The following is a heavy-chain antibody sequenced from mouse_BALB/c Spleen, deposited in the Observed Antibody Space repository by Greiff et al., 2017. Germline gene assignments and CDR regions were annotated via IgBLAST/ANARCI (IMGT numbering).Heavy chain of an antibody. CDR1: GYAFTSYN. D-gene: IGHD1-2*01. CDR2: IDPYNGGT. Sequence: VQLQQSGPELVKPGASVKVSCKASGYAFTSYNMYWVKQSHGKSLEWIGYIDPYNGGTSYNQKFKGKATLTVDKSSSTAYMHLNSLTSEDSAVYYCARGYYGYENAMYYWGQGTSVTVSS. V-gene: IGHV1S135*01. J-gene: IGHJ4*01. CDR3: ARGYYGYENAMYY.